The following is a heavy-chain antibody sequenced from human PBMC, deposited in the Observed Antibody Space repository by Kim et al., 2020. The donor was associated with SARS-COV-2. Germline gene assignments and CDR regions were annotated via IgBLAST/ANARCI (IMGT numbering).Heavy chain of an antibody. D-gene: IGHD6-13*01. CDR1: GGSFSGYY. CDR3: ARERIAAAGIGRTPRAPTWFDP. V-gene: IGHV4-34*01. J-gene: IGHJ5*02. CDR2: INHSGST. Sequence: SETLSLTCAVYGGSFSGYYWSWIRQPPGKGLEWIGEINHSGSTNYNPSLKSRVTISVDTSKNQFSLKLSSVTAADTAVYYCARERIAAAGIGRTPRAPTWFDPWGQGTLVTVSS.